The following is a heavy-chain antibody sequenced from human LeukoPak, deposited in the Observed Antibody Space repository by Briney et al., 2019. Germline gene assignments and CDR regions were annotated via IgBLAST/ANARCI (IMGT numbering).Heavy chain of an antibody. CDR3: ARDPGYCSGGSCYYFDY. CDR1: GFTFSSYG. CDR2: IWYDGSNK. J-gene: IGHJ4*02. Sequence: GGSLRLSCAVSGFTFSSYGMHWVRQAPGKGLEWETVIWYDGSNKYYADSVKGRFTISRDNSKNTLYLQMNSLRAEDTAVYYCARDPGYCSGGSCYYFDYWGQGTLVTVSS. V-gene: IGHV3-33*01. D-gene: IGHD2-15*01.